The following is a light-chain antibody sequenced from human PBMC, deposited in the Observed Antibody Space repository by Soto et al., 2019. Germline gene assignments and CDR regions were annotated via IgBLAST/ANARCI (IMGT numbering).Light chain of an antibody. V-gene: IGLV2-11*01. J-gene: IGLJ3*02. Sequence: QSALTQPRSVSGSPGQSVTISCTGTTSDIGGYYYVSWYQQHPGKAPKLMIFDVTKRPSGVPDRFSGSKSGNTASLTISGLQAEDEAGYYCCSYAGSHTMVFGEGTQLNVL. CDR2: DVT. CDR3: CSYAGSHTMV. CDR1: TSDIGGYYY.